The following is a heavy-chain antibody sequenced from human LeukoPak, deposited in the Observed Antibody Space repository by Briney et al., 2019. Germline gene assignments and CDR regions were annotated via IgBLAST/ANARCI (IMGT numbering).Heavy chain of an antibody. J-gene: IGHJ4*02. CDR2: ISGSGGST. CDR1: GFTFSSYA. D-gene: IGHD6-19*01. CDR3: AKVGYSSGWYGKYFDY. Sequence: SGRSLRLSCAASGFTFSSYAMSWVRQAPGKGLEWVSAISGSGGSTNYADSGKGRFPISRDNSKTPLYLQMNSLRAEDTAVYYCAKVGYSSGWYGKYFDYWGQGTLVTVSS. V-gene: IGHV3-23*01.